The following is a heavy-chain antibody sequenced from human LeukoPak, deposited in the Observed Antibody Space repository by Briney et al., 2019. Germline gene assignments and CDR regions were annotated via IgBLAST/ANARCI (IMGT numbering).Heavy chain of an antibody. D-gene: IGHD5-18*01. Sequence: PSETLSLTCTVSGGSISSYYWSWIRQPPGKGLEWIGYIYYSGSTNYNPSLTSRVTISVDTSKNQFSLKLSSVTAADTAVYYCARDGIRRQDGYSYGRNDAFDIWGQGTMVTVSS. CDR2: IYYSGST. CDR1: GGSISSYY. V-gene: IGHV4-59*01. CDR3: ARDGIRRQDGYSYGRNDAFDI. J-gene: IGHJ3*02.